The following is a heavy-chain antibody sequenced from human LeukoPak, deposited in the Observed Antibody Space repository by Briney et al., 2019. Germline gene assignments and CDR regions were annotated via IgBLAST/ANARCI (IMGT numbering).Heavy chain of an antibody. CDR2: IYHSGST. CDR1: GGSISTYY. CDR3: ARGPFALYGSGSYYRI. D-gene: IGHD3-10*01. V-gene: IGHV4-59*01. Sequence: SETLSLTCALSGGSISTYYWSWIRQPPGKGLEWIGYIYHSGSTNYNPSLKSRVTISVDTSKNQFSLKLSSVTAADTAVYYCARGPFALYGSGSYYRIWGQGTLVTVSS. J-gene: IGHJ4*02.